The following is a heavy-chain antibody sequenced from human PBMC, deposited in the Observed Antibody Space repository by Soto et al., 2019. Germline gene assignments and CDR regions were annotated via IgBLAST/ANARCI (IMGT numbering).Heavy chain of an antibody. D-gene: IGHD3-10*01. Sequence: PGGALRLSCAAAGFSFSDDEMNWGRQTPGKGLEWLSYISSSGGTIKYADSVKGRFTISRDNAKNSLYLQMHSLRADDTAVYYCASDAFEIYYKFGLDVWGQGTPVTVSS. J-gene: IGHJ6*02. CDR1: GFSFSDDE. CDR3: ASDAFEIYYKFGLDV. V-gene: IGHV3-48*03. CDR2: ISSSGGTI.